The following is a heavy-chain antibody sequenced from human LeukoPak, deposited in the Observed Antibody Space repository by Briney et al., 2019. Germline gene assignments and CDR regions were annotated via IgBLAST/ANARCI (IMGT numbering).Heavy chain of an antibody. Sequence: ASVKVSCKASGYTFTSYYMHWVRQAPGQGLEWMGILNPSGGSTSYAQKFQGRVTMTRDMSTSTDYMELSSLRSEDTAVYYCARDGGDSYGYTLFDYWGQGTLVTVSS. D-gene: IGHD5-18*01. CDR2: LNPSGGST. J-gene: IGHJ4*02. V-gene: IGHV1-46*01. CDR3: ARDGGDSYGYTLFDY. CDR1: GYTFTSYY.